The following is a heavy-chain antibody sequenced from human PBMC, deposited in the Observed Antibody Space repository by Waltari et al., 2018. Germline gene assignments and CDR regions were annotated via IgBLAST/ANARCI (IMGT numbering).Heavy chain of an antibody. V-gene: IGHV5-51*01. J-gene: IGHJ4*02. CDR2: IYPGDSET. CDR1: GYTFPSYW. D-gene: IGHD5-18*01. CDR3: ARRRGGYSYGDY. Sequence: VQLVQSGAEVKKPGVSLKIYCKGSGYTFPSYWIGSAPQNPGEGLEWMGIIYPGDSETRYSPSFQGQVTISADKSINTAYLQWSSLKASDTAMYYCARRRGGYSYGDYWGQGTLVTVSS.